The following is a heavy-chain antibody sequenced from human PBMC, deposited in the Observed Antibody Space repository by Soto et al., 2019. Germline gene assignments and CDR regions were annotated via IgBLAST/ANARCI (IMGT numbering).Heavy chain of an antibody. Sequence: EVQLVESGGGLVQPGGSLRLSCAASGFTFSSYWMIWVRQAPGKGLEWVANIKQDGSEKYYVDSVKGRFTISRDNAKNSLYVQMSSLRAGVTTVYYRSRVLIGYSIKYWGEGTLVTVSS. D-gene: IGHD2-8*01. CDR1: GFTFSSYW. CDR3: SRVLIGYSIKY. CDR2: IKQDGSEK. J-gene: IGHJ1*01. V-gene: IGHV3-7*04.